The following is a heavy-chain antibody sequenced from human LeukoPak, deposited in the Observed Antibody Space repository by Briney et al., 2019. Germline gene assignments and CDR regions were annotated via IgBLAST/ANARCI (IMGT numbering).Heavy chain of an antibody. V-gene: IGHV3-74*03. J-gene: IGHJ4*02. CDR1: GFPFSSYW. CDR3: SRSQFDY. CDR2: ISGDGTIK. Sequence: ARGSLRLSCEPSGFPFSSYWMLWVRQAPGKGLVWVSRISGDGTIKTYADFVRGRFIVSRDNTKNILYLQMNSLKVEDTATYFCSRSQFDYWGQGVLVTVSS.